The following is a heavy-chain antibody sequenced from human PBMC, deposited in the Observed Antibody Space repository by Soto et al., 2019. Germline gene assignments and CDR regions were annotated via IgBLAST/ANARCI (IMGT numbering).Heavy chain of an antibody. J-gene: IGHJ3*02. CDR3: ARDRGSGRVGDDAFDI. CDR1: GGTFSSYA. D-gene: IGHD1-26*01. CDR2: IIPIFGTA. Sequence: SVKVSCKASGGTFSSYAISWVRQAPGQGLEWMGGIIPIFGTANYAQKFQGRVTITADESTSTAYMELSSLRSEDTAVYYCARDRGSGRVGDDAFDIWGQGTMVTVSS. V-gene: IGHV1-69*13.